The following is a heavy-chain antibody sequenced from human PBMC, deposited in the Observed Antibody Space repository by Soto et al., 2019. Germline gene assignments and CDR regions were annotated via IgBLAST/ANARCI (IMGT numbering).Heavy chain of an antibody. V-gene: IGHV4-31*11. CDR2: IYHSGST. Sequence: SETLSLTCAVSGGSISSGGYSWTWIRQHPGKGLEWIGYIYHSGSTYYNPSLKSRVTISVDTSKNQFSLKLSSVTAADTAVYYCARSVFPWGQGTLVTVSS. J-gene: IGHJ5*02. CDR3: ARSVFP. CDR1: GGSISSGGYS.